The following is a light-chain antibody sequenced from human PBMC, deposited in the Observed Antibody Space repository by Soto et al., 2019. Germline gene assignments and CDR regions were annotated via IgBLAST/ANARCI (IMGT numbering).Light chain of an antibody. CDR2: DTS. V-gene: IGKV3-11*01. J-gene: IGKJ1*01. CDR3: QQRSNRPWT. CDR1: QSVSSH. Sequence: EIVMTQSPATPSVSPGKRATLSCRASQSVSSHLRWYQQRPGQAPRLLIYDTSNRATGIPARFSGSGSGTDFTLTISSLEPEDFAVYYCQQRSNRPWTFGQGTKVDIK.